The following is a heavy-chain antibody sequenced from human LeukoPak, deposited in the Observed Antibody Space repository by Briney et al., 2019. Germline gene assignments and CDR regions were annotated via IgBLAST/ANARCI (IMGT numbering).Heavy chain of an antibody. CDR3: ARDYYDFWSGYLNWFDP. Sequence: GGSLRLSCVVSGFSFNDYWMSWVRRAPGKGLEWVSSISSSSSYIYYADSVKGRFTISRDNAKNSLYLQMNSLRAEDTAVYYCARDYYDFWSGYLNWFDPWGQGTLVTVSS. D-gene: IGHD3-3*01. V-gene: IGHV3-21*01. CDR1: GFSFNDYW. CDR2: ISSSSSYI. J-gene: IGHJ5*02.